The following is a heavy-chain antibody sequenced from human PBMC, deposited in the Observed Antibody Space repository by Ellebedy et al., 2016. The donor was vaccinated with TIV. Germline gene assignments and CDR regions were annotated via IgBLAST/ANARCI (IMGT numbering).Heavy chain of an antibody. CDR3: AGLRYGQASLDV. Sequence: GGSLRLXCVASGFTFSSYAINWVRRAPGKGLEWVSYISSSGRTIYYADSVKGRFSVSRDNAKNSLDLQMNSLRAEDTAVYYCAGLRYGQASLDVWGIGTTVTVSS. CDR1: GFTFSSYA. D-gene: IGHD1-14*01. CDR2: ISSSGRTI. V-gene: IGHV3-48*03. J-gene: IGHJ6*04.